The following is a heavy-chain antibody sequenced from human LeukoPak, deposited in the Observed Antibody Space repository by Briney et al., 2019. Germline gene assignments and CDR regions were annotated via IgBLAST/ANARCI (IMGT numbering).Heavy chain of an antibody. CDR3: ARLMGGVTTYDL. D-gene: IGHD4-11*01. J-gene: IGHJ5*02. CDR2: IRPDGSGD. V-gene: IGHV3-7*01. Sequence: GGSLRLSCAASGLSLKHYWMSWVRQALGNGLEWVTSIRPDGSGDFHMDSVQGRFTISRDNAEKSLSLQMNSLRAEDTAIYYCARLMGGVTTYDLWGQGTLVTVSS. CDR1: GLSLKHYW.